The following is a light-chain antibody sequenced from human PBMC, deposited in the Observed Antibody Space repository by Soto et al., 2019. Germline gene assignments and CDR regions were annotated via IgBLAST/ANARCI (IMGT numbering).Light chain of an antibody. J-gene: IGKJ1*01. V-gene: IGKV3-20*01. CDR1: QSVSSNY. Sequence: DIVLTQSPGTLSLSPGERATLSCRASQSVSSNYLAWYQHKPGQAPRLLIYGASSGATGIPDRFSGSGSGTDFTLTISRLEPEDFEVYYCKQYGSTPQTFGQGTKVEIK. CDR3: KQYGSTPQT. CDR2: GAS.